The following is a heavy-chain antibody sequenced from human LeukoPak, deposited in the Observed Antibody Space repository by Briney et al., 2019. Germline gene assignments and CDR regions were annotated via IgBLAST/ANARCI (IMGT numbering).Heavy chain of an antibody. CDR1: GFTFSSYA. J-gene: IGHJ4*02. V-gene: IGHV3-23*01. CDR2: ISGSGGST. Sequence: GGSLRLSCAASGFTFSSYAMSWVRQAPGKGLEWVSAISGSGGSTYYADSVKGRFTISRDNSKNPLYLQMNSLRAEATAVYYCARAIVLQLYYFDYWGQGTLVTVSS. CDR3: ARAIVLQLYYFDY. D-gene: IGHD2/OR15-2a*01.